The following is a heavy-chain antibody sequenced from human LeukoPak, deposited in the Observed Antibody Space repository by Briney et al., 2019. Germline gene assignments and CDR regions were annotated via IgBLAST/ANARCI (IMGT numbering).Heavy chain of an antibody. CDR2: IHYSGSA. V-gene: IGHV4-39*07. Sequence: PSGTLSLTCTVSGDSIYRTPYYWGWIRQPPGKGLEYIGNIHYSGSAYYTPSLRSRLTISVDTSKNQFSLKLSSVTAADTAVYYCARVGLNWFDPWGQGTLVTVSS. J-gene: IGHJ5*02. CDR1: GDSIYRTPYY. D-gene: IGHD3-16*01. CDR3: ARVGLNWFDP.